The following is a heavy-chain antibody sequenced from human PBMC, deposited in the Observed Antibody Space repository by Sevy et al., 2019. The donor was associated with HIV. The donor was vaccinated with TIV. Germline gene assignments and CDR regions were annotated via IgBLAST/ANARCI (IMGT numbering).Heavy chain of an antibody. CDR3: AKGGPGYCSSTSCYPLYYYYYGTDV. CDR2: ISGSGGST. J-gene: IGHJ6*02. CDR1: GFTFSSYA. D-gene: IGHD2-2*01. Sequence: GGSLRLSCTASGFTFSSYAMSWVRQAPGKGLEWVSAISGSGGSTYYADSVKGRFTISRDNSKNTLYLQMNSLRAEDTALYYCAKGGPGYCSSTSCYPLYYYYYGTDVWGQGTTVTVSS. V-gene: IGHV3-23*01.